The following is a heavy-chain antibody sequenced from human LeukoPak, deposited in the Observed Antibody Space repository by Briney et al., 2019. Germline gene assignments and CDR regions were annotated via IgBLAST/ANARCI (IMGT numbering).Heavy chain of an antibody. V-gene: IGHV1-46*01. D-gene: IGHD1-26*01. CDR2: INPSGGST. CDR1: GYTFTSYY. J-gene: IGHJ4*02. Sequence: ASVKVSCKASGYTFTSYYMHWVRKAPGQGLEWMGIINPSGGSTSYAQKFQGRVTMTRDTSTSTVYMELSSLRSEDTAVYYCAREMTAYSGSYSAIYYWGQGTLVTVSS. CDR3: AREMTAYSGSYSAIYY.